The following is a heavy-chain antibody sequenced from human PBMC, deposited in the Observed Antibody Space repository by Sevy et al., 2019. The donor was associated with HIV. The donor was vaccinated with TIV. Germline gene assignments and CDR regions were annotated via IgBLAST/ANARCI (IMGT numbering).Heavy chain of an antibody. CDR2: IELDGSSQ. Sequence: GGSLRLSCAASGFTFSYSGMHWVRQAPGKGLEWVTFIELDGSSQYYADSVKGRFTILRDNSKNTLYLHMNSLRTDDTALYYCAKNTAAVGVGGFDYWGQGALVTVSS. D-gene: IGHD2-8*01. V-gene: IGHV3-30*02. CDR1: GFTFSYSG. CDR3: AKNTAAVGVGGFDY. J-gene: IGHJ4*02.